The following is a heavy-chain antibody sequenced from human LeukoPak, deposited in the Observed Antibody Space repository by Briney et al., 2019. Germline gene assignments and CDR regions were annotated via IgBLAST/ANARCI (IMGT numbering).Heavy chain of an antibody. CDR2: ISSNSSTI. CDR1: GFIFTSYS. J-gene: IGHJ4*02. Sequence: GGSLRLSCVASGFIFTSYSMNWVRQAPGTGLEWVSYISSNSSTIYYADSVMGRFTISRDNANNSLSLQVNSLREEDTAVYYCTRDRSTYGYDYWGQGTLGIVSS. CDR3: TRDRSTYGYDY. V-gene: IGHV3-48*02. D-gene: IGHD5-18*01.